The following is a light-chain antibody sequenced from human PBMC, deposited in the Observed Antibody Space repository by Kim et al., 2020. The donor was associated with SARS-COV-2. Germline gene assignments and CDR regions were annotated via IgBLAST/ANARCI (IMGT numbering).Light chain of an antibody. CDR1: QSVSSSY. CDR2: GAS. CDR3: QQYGSSSLT. V-gene: IGKV3-20*01. Sequence: SPGESATRSCSASQSVSSSYLAWYQQKPGQAPRLLIYGASSSATGIPDRFSGSGSGTDFTLTISRLEPEDFAVYYCQQYGSSSLTFGGGTKVDIK. J-gene: IGKJ4*01.